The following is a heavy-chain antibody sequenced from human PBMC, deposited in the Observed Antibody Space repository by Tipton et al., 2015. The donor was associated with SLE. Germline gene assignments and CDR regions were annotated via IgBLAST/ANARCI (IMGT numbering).Heavy chain of an antibody. V-gene: IGHV1-69*01. J-gene: IGHJ4*02. CDR3: ARDTSDWPLGF. CDR2: IIPILGTP. Sequence: QVQLVQSGAEVKKPGSSVNVSCKASGGTFSTSGISWVRQAPGQGLEWMGGIIPILGTPHYAQKFQGRVTITTDESTSTAYVKLSSLRSDDTAVYYCARDTSDWPLGFWGQGTLVTVSS. D-gene: IGHD6-19*01. CDR1: GGTFSTSG.